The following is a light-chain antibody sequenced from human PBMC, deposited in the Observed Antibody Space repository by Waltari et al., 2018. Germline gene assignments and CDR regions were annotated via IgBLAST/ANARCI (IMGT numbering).Light chain of an antibody. CDR1: KLGNTY. CDR2: QDS. Sequence: SYDLTQPPSVSVSPGQTASITCSGDKLGNTYACWYQQKPGQSPVLVIYQDSKRPSGIPERFSGSNSGNTATLTISGTQSMDEADYYCQAWDSGTVVFGGGTKLTVL. J-gene: IGLJ2*01. V-gene: IGLV3-1*01. CDR3: QAWDSGTVV.